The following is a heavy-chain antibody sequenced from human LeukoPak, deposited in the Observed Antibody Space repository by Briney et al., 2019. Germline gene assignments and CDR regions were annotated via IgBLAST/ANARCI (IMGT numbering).Heavy chain of an antibody. CDR3: ARSYNWNDLYFDY. CDR2: IYSGGST. D-gene: IGHD1-20*01. V-gene: IGHV3-53*01. J-gene: IGHJ4*02. CDR1: GFTFSDYY. Sequence: GGSLRLSCAASGFTFSDYYMSWISQAPGKGLEWVSVIYSGGSTYYADSVKGRFTISRDNSKNTLYLQMNSLRAEDTAVYYCARSYNWNDLYFDYWGQGTLVTVSS.